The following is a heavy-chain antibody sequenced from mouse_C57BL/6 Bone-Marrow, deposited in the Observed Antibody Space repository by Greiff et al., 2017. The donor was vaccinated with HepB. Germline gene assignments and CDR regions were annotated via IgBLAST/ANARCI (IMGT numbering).Heavy chain of an antibody. V-gene: IGHV5-16*01. J-gene: IGHJ4*01. CDR3: ARRDYDYNAMDY. D-gene: IGHD1-1*02. CDR2: INYDGSST. Sequence: EVKVVESEGGLVQPGSSMKLSCTASGFTFSDYYMAWVRQVPEKGLEWVANINYDGSSTYYLDSLKSRFIISRDNAKNILYLQMSSLKSEDTATYYCARRDYDYNAMDYWGQGTSVTVSS. CDR1: GFTFSDYY.